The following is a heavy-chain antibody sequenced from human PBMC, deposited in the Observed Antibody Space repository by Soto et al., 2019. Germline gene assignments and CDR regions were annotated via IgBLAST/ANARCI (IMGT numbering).Heavy chain of an antibody. CDR3: AKFDRYCSGGSCYGMDV. CDR1: GFTFSSYA. CDR2: ISGSGGST. J-gene: IGHJ6*02. V-gene: IGHV3-23*01. D-gene: IGHD2-15*01. Sequence: HPGGSLRLSCAASGFTFSSYAMSWVRQAPGKGLEWVSAISGSGGSTYYADSVKGRFTISRDNSKNTLYLQMNSLRAEDTAVYYCAKFDRYCSGGSCYGMDVWGQGTTVTVSS.